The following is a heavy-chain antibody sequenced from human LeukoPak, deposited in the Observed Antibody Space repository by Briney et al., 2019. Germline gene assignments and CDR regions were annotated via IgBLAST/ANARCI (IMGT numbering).Heavy chain of an antibody. D-gene: IGHD2-21*02. V-gene: IGHV3-30*01. J-gene: IGHJ4*02. CDR2: ISYDGRNT. CDR1: GGTFSSYA. CDR3: ARDSSLSYCGGDCFHFDY. Sequence: SCKASGGTFSSYAMHWVRQAPGKGLEWVAIISYDGRNTYYSDSVKGRFTISRDNSKNTLYLHMNSLRPEDTAVYYCARDSSLSYCGGDCFHFDYWGQGILVTVSS.